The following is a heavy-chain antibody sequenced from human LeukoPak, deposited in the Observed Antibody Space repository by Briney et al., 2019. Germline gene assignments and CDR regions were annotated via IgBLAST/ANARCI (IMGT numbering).Heavy chain of an antibody. CDR1: GGSISSGSYY. D-gene: IGHD4-11*01. J-gene: IGHJ5*02. CDR2: IYYSGST. CDR3: ATLTTRPNWFDP. Sequence: SETLSLTCTVSGGSISSGSYYWGWIRQPPGKGLEWIGSIYYSGSTYCNPSLKSRVTISVDTSKNQFSLKLSSVTAAHTAVYYCATLTTRPNWFDPWGQGTLVTVSS. V-gene: IGHV4-39*01.